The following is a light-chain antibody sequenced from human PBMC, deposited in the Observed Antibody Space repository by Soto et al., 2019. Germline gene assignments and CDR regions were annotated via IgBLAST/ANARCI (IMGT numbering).Light chain of an antibody. CDR2: DAS. J-gene: IGKJ1*01. Sequence: EILLTQSPATLSLSPGERATLSCRASQSVSRYLAWYQQKPGQAPRLLIYDASNRATGIPARFSGSGSGTEFTLTISSLQYEDFAVYYCQQYNNWHPWTFGQGTKVDIK. CDR1: QSVSRY. CDR3: QQYNNWHPWT. V-gene: IGKV3-11*01.